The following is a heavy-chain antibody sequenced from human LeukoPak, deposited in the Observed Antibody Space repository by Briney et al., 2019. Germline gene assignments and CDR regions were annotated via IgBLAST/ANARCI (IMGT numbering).Heavy chain of an antibody. CDR3: ANKRGLSGYFVY. D-gene: IGHD3-9*01. V-gene: IGHV3-30*18. CDR2: ISYDGSNK. CDR1: GFTFSSYG. J-gene: IGHJ4*02. Sequence: PGRSLRLSCAASGFTFSSYGMHWVRQAPGKGLEWVAVISYDGSNKYYADSVKGRFTIFRDNSKNTLYLQMNSLRAEDTAVYYCANKRGLSGYFVYWGQGTLVTVSS.